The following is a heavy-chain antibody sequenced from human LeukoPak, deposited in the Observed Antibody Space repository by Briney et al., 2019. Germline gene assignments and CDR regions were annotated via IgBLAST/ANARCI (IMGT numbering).Heavy chain of an antibody. CDR1: GGSISSGSYY. J-gene: IGHJ6*02. D-gene: IGHD3-3*01. CDR3: ATTYYDFWSGYSVDYYGMDV. CDR2: IYTSGST. V-gene: IGHV4-61*02. Sequence: SETLSLTCTVSGGSISSGSYYWSWIRQPAGKGLEWIGRIYTSGSTNYNLSLKSRVTISVDTSKNQFSLKLSSVTAADTAVYYCATTYYDFWSGYSVDYYGMDVWGQGTTVTVSS.